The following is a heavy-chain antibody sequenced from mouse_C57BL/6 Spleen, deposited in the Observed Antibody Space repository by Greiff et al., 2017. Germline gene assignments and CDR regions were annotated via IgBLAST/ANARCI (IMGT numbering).Heavy chain of an antibody. CDR2: IWRGGST. D-gene: IGHD1-1*01. CDR3: AKNLITTVVARGYAMDY. V-gene: IGHV2-5*01. J-gene: IGHJ4*01. Sequence: QVQLQQSGPGLVQPSQSLSITCTVSGFSLTSYGVHWVRQSPGKGLEWLGVIWRGGSTDYNAAFMSRLSITKDNSKSQVFFKMNSLQADDTAIYXCAKNLITTVVARGYAMDYWGQGTSVTVSS. CDR1: GFSLTSYG.